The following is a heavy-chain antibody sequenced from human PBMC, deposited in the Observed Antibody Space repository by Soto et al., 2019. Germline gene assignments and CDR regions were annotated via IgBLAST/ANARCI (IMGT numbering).Heavy chain of an antibody. J-gene: IGHJ4*02. CDR3: AKVKGLYGDYVRGYLDS. CDR1: GFTFANYG. D-gene: IGHD4-17*01. V-gene: IGHV3-30*18. CDR2: ISHDGTNQ. Sequence: QVQLVESGGGVVQPGRSLRLSCAASGFTFANYGMHWVRQAPGEGLEWMAVISHDGTNQYYPDSVKGRFTISKDTSKNTLYLQMDSLRPDDTAVYYCAKVKGLYGDYVRGYLDSWGQGVLVTVSS.